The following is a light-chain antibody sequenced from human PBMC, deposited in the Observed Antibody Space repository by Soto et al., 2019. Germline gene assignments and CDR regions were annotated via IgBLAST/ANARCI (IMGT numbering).Light chain of an antibody. CDR3: QQYNNWPWT. CDR1: ESVSDN. CDR2: DAS. V-gene: IGKV3-15*01. J-gene: IGKJ1*01. Sequence: EKVMTQSPATLSVSPGESATLSCRASESVSDNLAWYHQKPGQAPRLLIYDASNRATGMPGRFSGSGSGTEFTLTISSLQSEDFAVYYCQQYNNWPWTFGQGTKVDI.